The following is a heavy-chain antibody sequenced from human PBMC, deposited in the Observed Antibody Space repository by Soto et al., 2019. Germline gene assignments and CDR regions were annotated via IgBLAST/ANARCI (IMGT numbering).Heavy chain of an antibody. Sequence: PGGSLRLSCAASGFTFSNYWMTWVRQAPGKGLEWVANIRQDGSEGSYVDSVKGRFTISRDNAKVSLFLQMNSLRAEDTAVYYCARERGSKSMDVWGQGTTVTVS. CDR2: IRQDGSEG. J-gene: IGHJ6*02. CDR1: GFTFSNYW. D-gene: IGHD2-15*01. V-gene: IGHV3-7*03. CDR3: ARERGSKSMDV.